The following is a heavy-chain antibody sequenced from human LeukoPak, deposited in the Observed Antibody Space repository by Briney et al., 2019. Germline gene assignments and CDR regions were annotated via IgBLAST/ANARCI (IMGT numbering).Heavy chain of an antibody. V-gene: IGHV3-7*01. CDR1: GFTFTNAW. D-gene: IGHD6-19*01. CDR3: VPGGLAVSGIDY. J-gene: IGHJ4*02. Sequence: GGFLRLSCVDSGFTFTNAWMSWVRQAPGKGLEWVANITPDGSDRYYVDSLKGRVTISRDNTKSSLYLQLNSLRAEDTAVYYCVPGGLAVSGIDYWGQGALVTVSS. CDR2: ITPDGSDR.